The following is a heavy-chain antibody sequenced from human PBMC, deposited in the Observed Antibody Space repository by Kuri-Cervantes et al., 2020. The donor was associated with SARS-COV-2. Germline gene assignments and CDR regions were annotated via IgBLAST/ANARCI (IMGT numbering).Heavy chain of an antibody. Sequence: ASVKVSCNASGYTFTGYYMHWVRQAPGQGLEWMGWINPNSGGTNYAQKFQGRVTMTRDTSISTAYMELSRLRTDDTAVDYCAGGCLRGVINYWGQGTLVTVSS. V-gene: IGHV1-2*02. CDR2: INPNSGGT. J-gene: IGHJ4*02. CDR3: AGGCLRGVINY. CDR1: GYTFTGYY. D-gene: IGHD3-10*01.